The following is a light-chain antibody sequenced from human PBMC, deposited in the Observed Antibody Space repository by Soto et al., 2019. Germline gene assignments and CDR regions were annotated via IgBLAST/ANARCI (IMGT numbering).Light chain of an antibody. CDR2: AAS. V-gene: IGKV3-15*01. J-gene: IGKJ1*01. CDR1: QSVNTN. Sequence: EVVMTQSPATLSVSPGERATLSCRASQSVNTNLAWYQQRPGQAPRVLIYAASTRATGIADRFSGSGSGTDFTLTISSLQPEDIGLYYCQEYNDWPRRTFGQGTKVELK. CDR3: QEYNDWPRRT.